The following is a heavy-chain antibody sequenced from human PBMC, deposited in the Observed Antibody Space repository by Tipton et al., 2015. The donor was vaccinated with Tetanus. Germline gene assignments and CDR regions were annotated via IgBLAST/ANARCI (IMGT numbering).Heavy chain of an antibody. CDR1: GGSFSGYY. Sequence: TLSLTCAVYGGSFSGYYWSWIRQPPGKGLEWIGEINHSGSTNYNPSLKSRVTLSVDTSKNQFSLKVSSVTAADTAVYYCARGPKSRNSGNYYYYWGQGTLVTVSS. CDR2: INHSGST. V-gene: IGHV4-34*01. D-gene: IGHD1-26*01. J-gene: IGHJ4*02. CDR3: ARGPKSRNSGNYYYY.